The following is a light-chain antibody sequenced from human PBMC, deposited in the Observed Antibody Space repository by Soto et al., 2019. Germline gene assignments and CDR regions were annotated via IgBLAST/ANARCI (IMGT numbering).Light chain of an antibody. J-gene: IGKJ2*01. CDR2: WAS. CDR3: QQYYSSPYT. CDR1: QHVLYSSNDKNY. Sequence: DIVMTQSPDSLAVSLGERATINCKSIQHVLYSSNDKNYLAWYQQKPGQPPQLLIYWASTRESGVPDRFSGSGSGTAFTLTISSLQAEDVAVYYCQQYYSSPYTFGQRTKVEI. V-gene: IGKV4-1*01.